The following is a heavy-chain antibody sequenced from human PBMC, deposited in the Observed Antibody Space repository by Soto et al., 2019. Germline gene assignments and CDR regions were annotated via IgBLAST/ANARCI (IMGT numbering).Heavy chain of an antibody. Sequence: PGGSLRLSCTASGFTFSNAWMSWVRQAPGKGLEWIGRIKGESDGGTTDYAAPVKGRFTISRGDSKNTLYLQMNSLKTEDTAVYYCTTDPVTMIVVVPSSGWGQGTLVTVSS. V-gene: IGHV3-15*01. D-gene: IGHD3-22*01. CDR1: GFTFSNAW. CDR3: TTDPVTMIVVVPSSG. CDR2: IKGESDGGTT. J-gene: IGHJ4*02.